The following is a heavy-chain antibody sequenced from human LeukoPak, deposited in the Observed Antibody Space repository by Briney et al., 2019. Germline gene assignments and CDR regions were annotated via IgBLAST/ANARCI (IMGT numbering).Heavy chain of an antibody. CDR3: TRVAYYYDSSGYYHFDY. CDR1: GFTVSSHY. D-gene: IGHD3-22*01. J-gene: IGHJ4*02. CDR2: IYSDGST. V-gene: IGHV3-53*01. Sequence: PGGSLRLSCAASGFTVSSHYMSWVRQAPGKGLKWVSVIYSDGSTYYADSVKGRFTISRDSSKNTLYLQMNSLRAEDTAVYYCTRVAYYYDSSGYYHFDYWGQGTLVTVSS.